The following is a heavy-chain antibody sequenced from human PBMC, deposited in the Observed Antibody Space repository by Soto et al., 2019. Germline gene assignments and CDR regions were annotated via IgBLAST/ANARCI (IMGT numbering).Heavy chain of an antibody. Sequence: SVKVSCKASGYTFTGYYMHWVRQAPGQGLEWMGRIIPILGIANYAQKFQGRVTITADKSTSTAYMELSSLRSEDTAVYYCARNGPGLRYCDWSSYYYYGMDVWG. CDR3: ARNGPGLRYCDWSSYYYYGMDV. J-gene: IGHJ6*02. V-gene: IGHV1-69*02. CDR1: GYTFTGYY. D-gene: IGHD3-9*01. CDR2: IIPILGIA.